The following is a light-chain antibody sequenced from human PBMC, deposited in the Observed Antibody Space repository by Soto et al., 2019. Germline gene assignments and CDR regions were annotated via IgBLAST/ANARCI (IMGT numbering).Light chain of an antibody. CDR3: SSYAGTNSRYV. J-gene: IGLJ1*01. CDR2: EVN. V-gene: IGLV2-8*01. CDR1: GSDIGGYNF. Sequence: QSALTQPPSASGSPGQSVTISCTGTGSDIGGYNFVSWYQQHPGKVPKLIIYEVNKRPSGVPDRFSGSKSGNTASLTVSGLHADDEADYYCSSYAGTNSRYVFGTGTKVTVL.